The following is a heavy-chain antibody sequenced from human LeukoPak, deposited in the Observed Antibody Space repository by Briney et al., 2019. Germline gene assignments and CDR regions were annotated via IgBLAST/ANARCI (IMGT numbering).Heavy chain of an antibody. Sequence: PVGSLRLSCAASGVTFSSDWMSWVRQAPGEGREWVAHINQEGSEKYYVDSVKSRFTISRGNAKNSLYLQTNSLRAEDTAVYYCAREGRPQWRQPYYFDYWGQGTLVTVSS. J-gene: IGHJ4*02. D-gene: IGHD6-19*01. CDR3: AREGRPQWRQPYYFDY. CDR1: GVTFSSDW. V-gene: IGHV3-7*01. CDR2: INQEGSEK.